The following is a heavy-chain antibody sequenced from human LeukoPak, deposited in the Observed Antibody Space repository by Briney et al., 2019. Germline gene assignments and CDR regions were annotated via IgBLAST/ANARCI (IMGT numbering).Heavy chain of an antibody. D-gene: IGHD3-22*01. CDR1: GFTFGDYA. Sequence: GGSLRLSCAASGFTFGDYAMHWVRQAPGKGLEWVSGISWNSDSIGYADSVKGRFTISRDNSKNTLYLQMNSLRAEDTAVYYCAREGGYYDSSGYYSPDYWGQGTLVTVSS. CDR2: ISWNSDSI. CDR3: AREGGYYDSSGYYSPDY. V-gene: IGHV3-9*01. J-gene: IGHJ4*02.